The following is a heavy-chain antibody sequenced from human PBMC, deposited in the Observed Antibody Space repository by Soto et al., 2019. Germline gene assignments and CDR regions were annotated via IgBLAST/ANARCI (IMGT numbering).Heavy chain of an antibody. CDR1: GGSFSGYY. D-gene: IGHD3-3*01. Sequence: SETLSLTCAVYGGSFSGYYWSWIRQPPGKGLEWIGEINHSGSTNYNPSLKSRVTISVDTSKNQFSLKLSSVTAADTAVYCCARGLFGGPRITISGVVRPLDAFDIWGQGTMVTVS. CDR2: INHSGST. CDR3: ARGLFGGPRITISGVVRPLDAFDI. J-gene: IGHJ3*02. V-gene: IGHV4-34*01.